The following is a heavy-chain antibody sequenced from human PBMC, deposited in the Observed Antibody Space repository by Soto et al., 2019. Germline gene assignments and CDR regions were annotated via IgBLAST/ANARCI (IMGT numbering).Heavy chain of an antibody. Sequence: SSETLSLTCTVSGGSVSSGSYYWSWIRQPPGKGLEWIGYIYYSGSTNYNHSLKSRVTISVDTSKNQFSLKLSSVTAADTAVYYCARHSSGWLYYFDYWGQGTLVTVSS. D-gene: IGHD6-19*01. CDR1: GGSVSSGSYY. CDR2: IYYSGST. J-gene: IGHJ4*02. V-gene: IGHV4-61*01. CDR3: ARHSSGWLYYFDY.